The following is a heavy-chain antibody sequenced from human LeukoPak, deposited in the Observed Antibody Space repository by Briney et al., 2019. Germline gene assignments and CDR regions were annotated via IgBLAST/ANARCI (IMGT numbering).Heavy chain of an antibody. CDR2: INHSGST. V-gene: IGHV4-34*01. CDR3: ASPTTVTTSAYRAFDI. J-gene: IGHJ3*02. D-gene: IGHD4-17*01. CDR1: GGSFSDNY. Sequence: SSETLSLTCAVYGGSFSDNYWSWIRQPPGKGLEWIGEINHSGSTNYSPSLRSRVTISVDTSKNQFSLNLRSVTAADTAVYYCASPTTVTTSAYRAFDIWGQGTMATVSA.